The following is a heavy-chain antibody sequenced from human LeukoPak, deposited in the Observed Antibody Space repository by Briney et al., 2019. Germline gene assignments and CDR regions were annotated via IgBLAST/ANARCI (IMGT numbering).Heavy chain of an antibody. CDR2: IYSGGST. CDR3: ARSPFDSSGYYDWGYFDY. V-gene: IGHV3-53*01. CDR1: GFTVSSNY. Sequence: GGSLRLSCAASGFTVSSNYMSWVRQAPGKGLEWVSVIYSGGSTYYADSVKGRFTISRDNSKNTLYLQMNSLRAEDTAVYYCARSPFDSSGYYDWGYFDYWGQGTLVTVSS. D-gene: IGHD3-22*01. J-gene: IGHJ4*02.